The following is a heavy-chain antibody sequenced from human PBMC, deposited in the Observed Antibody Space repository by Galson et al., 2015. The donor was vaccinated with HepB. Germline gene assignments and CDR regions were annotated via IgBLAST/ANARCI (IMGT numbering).Heavy chain of an antibody. Sequence: SLRLSCAASGFTFSSYALGWVRQAPGKGLEWVSTIAGGGINTYYADSLKGRFTISRDNFKNTLFLQINSLRAEDTAVYYCATRVVACTRSHYSDYGGQGTLGT. V-gene: IGHV3-23*01. J-gene: IGHJ4*02. D-gene: IGHD2-15*01. CDR3: ATRVVACTRSHYSDY. CDR1: GFTFSSYA. CDR2: IAGGGINT.